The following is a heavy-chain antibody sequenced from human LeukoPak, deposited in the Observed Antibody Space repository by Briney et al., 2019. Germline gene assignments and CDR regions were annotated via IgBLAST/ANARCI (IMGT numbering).Heavy chain of an antibody. CDR2: IYYSGST. V-gene: IGHV4-39*07. J-gene: IGHJ3*02. CDR1: GGSISSSSYY. D-gene: IGHD3-9*01. Sequence: SETLSLTCTVSGGSISSSSYYWGWIRQPPGKGLEWIGSIYYSGSTYYNPSLKSRVTISVDTSKNQFSLKLSSVTAADTAVYYCARDVLAPGAFDDIWGQGTMVTVSS. CDR3: ARDVLAPGAFDDI.